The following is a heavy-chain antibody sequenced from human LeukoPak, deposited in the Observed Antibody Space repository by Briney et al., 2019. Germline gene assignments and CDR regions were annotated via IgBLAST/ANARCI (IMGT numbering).Heavy chain of an antibody. CDR2: INPTTGGT. CDR1: GYTFTSYY. CDR3: ARDRVNWIYEFDP. J-gene: IGHJ5*02. Sequence: ASVKVSFKASGYTFTSYYMHWVRQAPGQGLEWMGIINPTTGGTSYAQKFQGRVTMTRDMSTSTVYMELSSLRSEDTAVYYCARDRVNWIYEFDPWGQGTLVTVSS. V-gene: IGHV1-46*01. D-gene: IGHD2/OR15-2a*01.